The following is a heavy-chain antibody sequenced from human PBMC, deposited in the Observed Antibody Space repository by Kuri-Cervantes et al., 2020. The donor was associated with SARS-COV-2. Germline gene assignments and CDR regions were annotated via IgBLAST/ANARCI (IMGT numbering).Heavy chain of an antibody. V-gene: IGHV3-23*01. CDR3: ARGVEVPKLYYYYDMDV. CDR1: QFNFDNNA. Sequence: ETLSLTCVASQFNFDNNAMTWVRQAPGKGLEWVSSTSRSGGTSYYADSVKGRFTISRDNSKNTLYLQMKSLRAEDTAVYYCARGVEVPKLYYYYDMDVWGQGTTVTVSS. CDR2: TSRSGGTS. J-gene: IGHJ6*02. D-gene: IGHD2-2*01.